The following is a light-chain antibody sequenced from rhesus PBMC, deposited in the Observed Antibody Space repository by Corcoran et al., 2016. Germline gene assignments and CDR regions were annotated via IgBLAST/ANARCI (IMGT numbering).Light chain of an antibody. CDR1: QSISGW. CDR2: KAS. V-gene: IGKV1-22*01. Sequence: DIQMTQSPSSLSASVGDTVTITCRASQSISGWLAWYQQKPGKAPNLLIYKASNLQSGIPSRFSGSGSWTDFTLTISSLQSEDFATYYCQQYSSSPFTFGPGTKLDIK. J-gene: IGKJ3*01. CDR3: QQYSSSPFT.